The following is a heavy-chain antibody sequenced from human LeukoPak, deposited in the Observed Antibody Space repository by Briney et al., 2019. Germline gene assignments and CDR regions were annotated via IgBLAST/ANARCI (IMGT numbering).Heavy chain of an antibody. CDR2: IASDGSST. D-gene: IGHD4-23*01. J-gene: IGHJ4*02. CDR1: GFTFSSYW. Sequence: GGSLGLSCAASGFTFSSYWMNWVRQAPGKGLVWVSRIASDGSSTTYADSVKGRFSISRDNAKNTLYLQMNSLRVEDTAVYYCARGRPHGNDYWGRGTLVTVSS. V-gene: IGHV3-74*01. CDR3: ARGRPHGNDY.